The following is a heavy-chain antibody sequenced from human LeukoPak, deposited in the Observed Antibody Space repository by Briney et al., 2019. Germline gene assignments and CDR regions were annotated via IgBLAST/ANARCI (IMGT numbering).Heavy chain of an antibody. D-gene: IGHD1-1*01. Sequence: SETLSLTCTVSGCSISSSNDCWDWIRQPPGRGLEWIASFYYGGSTYYNPSLKSRVTISADTSKNQVSLKLRSVTAADTALYYCTRRRAGRLYNWFDPWGQGTLVTVSS. CDR1: GCSISSSNDC. J-gene: IGHJ5*02. V-gene: IGHV4-39*01. CDR3: TRRRAGRLYNWFDP. CDR2: FYYGGST.